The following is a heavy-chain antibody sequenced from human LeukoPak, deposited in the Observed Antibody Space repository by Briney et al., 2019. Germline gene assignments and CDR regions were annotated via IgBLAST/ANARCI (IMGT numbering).Heavy chain of an antibody. CDR2: INHSGST. D-gene: IGHD3-3*01. J-gene: IGHJ4*02. Sequence: NPSETLSLTCAVYGGSFSGYYWSWIRQPPGKGLEWIGEINHSGSTNYNPSLKSRVTISVDTSKNQFSLKLSSVTAADTAVYYCARHGHYDFWSGYYGLYYWGQGTLVTVSS. CDR3: ARHGHYDFWSGYYGLYY. CDR1: GGSFSGYY. V-gene: IGHV4-34*01.